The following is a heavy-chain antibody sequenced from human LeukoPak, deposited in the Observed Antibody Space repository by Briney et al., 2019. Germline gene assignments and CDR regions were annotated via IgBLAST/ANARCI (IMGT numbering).Heavy chain of an antibody. D-gene: IGHD5-24*01. CDR1: GFTFGTYW. CDR2: INSDGGTT. Sequence: GGSLRLSCGASGFTFGTYWMHWVRQAPGKGLVWVSGINSDGGTTTYADSVKGRFTISRDNAKNTLYLQMNSLRAEDTAVYYCAKEGKMATIIWYYYMDVWGKGTTVTISS. J-gene: IGHJ6*03. CDR3: AKEGKMATIIWYYYMDV. V-gene: IGHV3-74*01.